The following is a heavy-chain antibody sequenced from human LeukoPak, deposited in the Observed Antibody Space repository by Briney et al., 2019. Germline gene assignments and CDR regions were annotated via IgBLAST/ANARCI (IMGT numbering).Heavy chain of an antibody. CDR1: GFTFSSYA. CDR2: ISGSGGST. D-gene: IGHD4-23*01. Sequence: GGSLRLSCAASGFTFSSYAMSRVRQAPGKGLEWVSAISGSGGSTYYADSVKGRFTISRDNSKNTLYLQMNSLRAEDTAVYYCAKDGGPTVVNPLPDYWGQGTLVTVSS. V-gene: IGHV3-23*01. J-gene: IGHJ4*02. CDR3: AKDGGPTVVNPLPDY.